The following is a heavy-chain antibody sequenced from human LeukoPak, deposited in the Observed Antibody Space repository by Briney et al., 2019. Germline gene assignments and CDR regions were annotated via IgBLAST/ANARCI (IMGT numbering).Heavy chain of an antibody. CDR1: GFTFSTYW. Sequence: GSLRLSCAASGFTFSTYWMHWVRQAPGKGLVWVSRIKSDGSSTTYADSVKGRFTISRDNAKNTLYLQMSSLRAEDTAVYYCANGGFASGWDDTFDIWGQGTMVTVSS. CDR3: ANGGFASGWDDTFDI. D-gene: IGHD6-19*01. J-gene: IGHJ3*02. CDR2: IKSDGSST. V-gene: IGHV3-74*01.